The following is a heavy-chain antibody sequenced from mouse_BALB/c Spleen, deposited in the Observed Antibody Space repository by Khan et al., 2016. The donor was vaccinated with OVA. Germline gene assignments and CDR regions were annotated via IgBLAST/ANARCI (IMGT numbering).Heavy chain of an antibody. Sequence: QVQLKQSGAELMKPGASVKISCKAAGHTFSSNWIEWVKQRPGHGLEWIGEILPGSGSSKYNEKFKVKATFTADTSSNTAYMQLKCLTSEDSAVYCCASHGKPGFTDWGQGTLVPVSA. D-gene: IGHD2-1*01. CDR2: ILPGSGSS. CDR3: ASHGKPGFTD. J-gene: IGHJ3*01. V-gene: IGHV1-9*01. CDR1: GHTFSSNW.